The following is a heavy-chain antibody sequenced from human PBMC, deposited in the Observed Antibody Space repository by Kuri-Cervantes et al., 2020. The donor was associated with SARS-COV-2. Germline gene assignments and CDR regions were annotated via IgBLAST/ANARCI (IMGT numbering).Heavy chain of an antibody. J-gene: IGHJ3*02. Sequence: GESLKISCAASGFTFSSYAMSWVRQAPGKGLEWVSAISGSGGSTYYADSVKGRFTISRDNAKNSLYLQMNSLRAEDTALYYCAKDMAGIAAAKGGGAFDIWGQGTMVTVSS. CDR1: GFTFSSYA. V-gene: IGHV3-23*01. CDR2: ISGSGGST. D-gene: IGHD6-13*01. CDR3: AKDMAGIAAAKGGGAFDI.